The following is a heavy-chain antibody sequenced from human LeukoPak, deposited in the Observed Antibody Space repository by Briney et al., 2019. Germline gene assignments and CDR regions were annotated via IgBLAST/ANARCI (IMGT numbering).Heavy chain of an antibody. Sequence: KTGGSPRLSCAASGFTFSSYSMNWVRQAPGKGLEWVSSISSSSYIYYADSVKGRFTISRDNAKNSLYLQMNSLRAEDTAVYYCARADGDYDGNFDYWGQGTLVTVSS. CDR2: ISSSSYI. V-gene: IGHV3-21*01. CDR3: ARADGDYDGNFDY. D-gene: IGHD3-22*01. CDR1: GFTFSSYS. J-gene: IGHJ4*02.